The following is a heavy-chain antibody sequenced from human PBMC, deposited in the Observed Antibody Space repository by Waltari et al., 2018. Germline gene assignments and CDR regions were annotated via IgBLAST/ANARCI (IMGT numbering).Heavy chain of an antibody. CDR3: ARGGYYYGSGSRYNWFDP. D-gene: IGHD3-10*01. CDR1: GGSFSGYY. CDR2: INHSGST. Sequence: QVQLQQWGAGLLKPSETLSLTCAVYGGSFSGYYWSWIRQPPGKGLEWIGEINHSGSTNYNPSLKSRGTIAVDTSKNQFSLKLSSVTAADTAVYYCARGGYYYGSGSRYNWFDPWGQGTLVTVSS. J-gene: IGHJ5*02. V-gene: IGHV4-34*01.